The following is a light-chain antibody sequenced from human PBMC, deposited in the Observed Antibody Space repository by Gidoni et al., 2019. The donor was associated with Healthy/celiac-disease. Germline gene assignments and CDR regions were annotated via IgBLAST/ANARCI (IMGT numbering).Light chain of an antibody. CDR2: EVS. Sequence: QSALTQPASVSVSPGQSITISCTGTSSDVGGYNYVSWYQQHPGKAPKLMIYEVSNRPSGVSNRFSGSKSGNTASLTISGLQAEGEADYYCSSYTSSSTPYVFGTGTKVTVL. CDR3: SSYTSSSTPYV. V-gene: IGLV2-14*01. J-gene: IGLJ1*01. CDR1: SSDVGGYNY.